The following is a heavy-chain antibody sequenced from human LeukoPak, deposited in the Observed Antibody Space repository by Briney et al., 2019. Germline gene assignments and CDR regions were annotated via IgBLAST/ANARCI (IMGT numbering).Heavy chain of an antibody. D-gene: IGHD3-10*01. CDR1: GGSISTYY. J-gene: IGHJ5*02. CDR2: IYHSGST. CDR3: AAYYYGSGSQGNWFDP. V-gene: IGHV4-59*04. Sequence: PSETLSLTCSVSGGSISTYYWSWIRQPPGKGLEWIGSIYHSGSTYYNPSLKSRVTISVDTSKNQFSLKLSSVTAADTAVYYCAAYYYGSGSQGNWFDPWGQGTLVTVSS.